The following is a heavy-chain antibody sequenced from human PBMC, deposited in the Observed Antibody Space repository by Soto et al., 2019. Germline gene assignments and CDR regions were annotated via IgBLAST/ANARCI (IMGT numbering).Heavy chain of an antibody. Sequence: GGSLRLSCAASGFTFSSYAMSWVRQAPGKGLEWVSAISGSGGSTYYADSVKGRFTISRDNSKNTLYLQMNSLRAEDTAVYYCAKARAQYYDFWSGYPVAYWGQGPLVTVSS. D-gene: IGHD3-3*01. V-gene: IGHV3-23*01. CDR3: AKARAQYYDFWSGYPVAY. J-gene: IGHJ4*02. CDR1: GFTFSSYA. CDR2: ISGSGGST.